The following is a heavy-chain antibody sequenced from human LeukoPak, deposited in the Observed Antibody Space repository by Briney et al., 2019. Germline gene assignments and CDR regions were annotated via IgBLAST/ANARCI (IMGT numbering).Heavy chain of an antibody. CDR3: AKVLSGYSYGRPFDY. V-gene: IGHV3-23*01. D-gene: IGHD5-18*01. Sequence: GGSLRLSCAASGFTFSSYSMNWVRQAPGKGLEWVSAISGSGGSTYYADSVKGRFTISRDNSKNTLYLQMNSLRAEDTAVYYCAKVLSGYSYGRPFDYWGQGTLVTVSS. CDR1: GFTFSSYS. J-gene: IGHJ4*02. CDR2: ISGSGGST.